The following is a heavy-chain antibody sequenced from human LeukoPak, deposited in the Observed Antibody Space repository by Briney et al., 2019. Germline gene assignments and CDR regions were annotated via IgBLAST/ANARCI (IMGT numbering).Heavy chain of an antibody. D-gene: IGHD5-12*01. J-gene: IGHJ4*02. CDR3: AKDVWGDIVASYLDY. V-gene: IGHV3-30*02. CDR1: GFTFSSYG. Sequence: GGSLRLSCAASGFTFSSYGMHWVRQAPGKGLEWVAFIRYDGSNKYYADSVKGRFTISRDNSKNTLYLQMNSLRAEDTAVYYCAKDVWGDIVASYLDYWGQGTLVTVSS. CDR2: IRYDGSNK.